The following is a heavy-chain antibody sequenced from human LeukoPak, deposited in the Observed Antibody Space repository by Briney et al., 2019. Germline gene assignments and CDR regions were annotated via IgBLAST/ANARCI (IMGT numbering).Heavy chain of an antibody. V-gene: IGHV3-9*03. Sequence: PXRSLXXXCXASGFTFDDYAMXXVRQAPGKGXXWVSGISWNSGSIGYADSVKGRFTISRDNAKNSLYLQMNSLRAEDMALYYCAKEGPGIAVAGGGYYFDYWGQGTLVTVSS. CDR2: ISWNSGSI. CDR1: GFTFDDYA. CDR3: AKEGPGIAVAGGGYYFDY. J-gene: IGHJ4*02. D-gene: IGHD6-19*01.